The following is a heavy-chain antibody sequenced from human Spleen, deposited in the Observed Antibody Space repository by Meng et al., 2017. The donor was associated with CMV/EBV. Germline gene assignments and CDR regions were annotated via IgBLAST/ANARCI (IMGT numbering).Heavy chain of an antibody. J-gene: IGHJ6*02. V-gene: IGHV3-9*01. CDR3: ARAGLDYYYYGMDV. D-gene: IGHD3-10*01. Sequence: SLKISCAASGFSFDDYAMHWVRQAPGKGLEWVSGISWNSGSIAYADSVKGRFTISRDNSKNTLYLQMSSLRVEDTAVYYCARAGLDYYYYGMDVWGQGTTVTVSS. CDR2: ISWNSGSI. CDR1: GFSFDDYA.